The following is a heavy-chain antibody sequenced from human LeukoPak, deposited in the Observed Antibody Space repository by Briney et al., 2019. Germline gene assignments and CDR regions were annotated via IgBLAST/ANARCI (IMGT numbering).Heavy chain of an antibody. CDR2: IYYSGST. J-gene: IGHJ6*03. CDR3: ARCPIDIVVVPAASDANYYYYYMDV. Sequence: SETLSLTCTVSGGSISSSSYYWGWIRQPPGKGLEWIGSIYYSGSTYYNPCLKSRVTISVDTSKNQFSLKLSSVTAADTAVYYCARCPIDIVVVPAASDANYYYYYMDVWGKGTTVTVSS. CDR1: GGSISSSSYY. D-gene: IGHD2-2*01. V-gene: IGHV4-39*01.